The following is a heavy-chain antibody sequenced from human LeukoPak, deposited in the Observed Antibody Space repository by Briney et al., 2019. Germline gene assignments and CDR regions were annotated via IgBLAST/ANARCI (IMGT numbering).Heavy chain of an antibody. D-gene: IGHD3-22*01. V-gene: IGHV4-39*01. CDR3: ARLRPYDSSLFDH. Sequence: PSETLSLTCTVSGGSIRSSSYYWGWIRQPPGKGMEWIVSIYYSGSTYYNPSLKIRVTISVDTSKNQFSLNLSSVTAADTAVYYCARLRPYDSSLFDHWGQGTLVTVSS. CDR1: GGSIRSSSYY. CDR2: IYYSGST. J-gene: IGHJ5*02.